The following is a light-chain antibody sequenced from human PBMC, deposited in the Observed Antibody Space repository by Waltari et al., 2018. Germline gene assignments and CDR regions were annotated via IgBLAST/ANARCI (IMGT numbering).Light chain of an antibody. V-gene: IGLV2-14*01. Sequence: QSALTQPASVSGSPGQSITISCTGTSSDVGGYNFVSWYQQHPGKAPKLIIYDVTERPSGVSHRFSGSKSGNTASLTISGLQAEDEADYYCSSYTSTSSDVFGAETKVTVL. CDR1: SSDVGGYNF. J-gene: IGLJ1*01. CDR2: DVT. CDR3: SSYTSTSSDV.